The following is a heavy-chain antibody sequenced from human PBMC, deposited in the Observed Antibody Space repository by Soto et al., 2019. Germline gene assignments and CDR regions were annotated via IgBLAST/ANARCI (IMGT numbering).Heavy chain of an antibody. CDR3: ATDSGYDLIFDY. CDR1: GGSISSYY. Sequence: SETLSLTCTVSGGSISSYYWSWIRQPPGKGLEWIGYIYYSGSTNYNPSLKSRVTISVDTSKNQLSLKLSSVTAADTAVYYCATDSGYDLIFDYWGQGTLVTVSS. J-gene: IGHJ4*02. D-gene: IGHD5-12*01. V-gene: IGHV4-59*01. CDR2: IYYSGST.